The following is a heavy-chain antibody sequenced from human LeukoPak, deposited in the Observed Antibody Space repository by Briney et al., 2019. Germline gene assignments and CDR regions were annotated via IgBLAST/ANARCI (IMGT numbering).Heavy chain of an antibody. CDR1: GFTLSDYW. CDR3: VRDAGYCSGGGCYRWFHI. D-gene: IGHD2-15*01. CDR2: INLGGSAK. J-gene: IGHJ4*02. V-gene: IGHV3-7*01. Sequence: GALRLSCAASGFTLSDYWMNWVRQAPGKGLESVANINLGGSAKLYVDSVKGRFTTSRDDAKNSLSLQMNSLRAEDTAVHYCVRDAGYCSGGGCYRWFHIWGQGTLVTVSS.